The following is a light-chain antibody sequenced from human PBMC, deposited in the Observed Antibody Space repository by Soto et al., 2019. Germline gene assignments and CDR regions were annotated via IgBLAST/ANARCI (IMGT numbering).Light chain of an antibody. V-gene: IGKV1-12*01. J-gene: IGKJ3*01. CDR2: GAS. CDR3: QQANSFPFT. Sequence: DMQMTQSPSSVSASLGDRVTITCRASQDIHTWLAWYQQKPGQAPKLLIYGASHLQSGVPSRFSGSGSVTDFTLTISGLQSEDFATYYCQQANSFPFTFGPGTKVDVK. CDR1: QDIHTW.